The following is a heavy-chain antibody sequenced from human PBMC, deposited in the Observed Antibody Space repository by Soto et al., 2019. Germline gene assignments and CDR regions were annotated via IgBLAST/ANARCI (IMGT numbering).Heavy chain of an antibody. D-gene: IGHD3-9*01. CDR3: ARDIPKYYDILTGPNDPQNRFDP. V-gene: IGHV1-18*04. Sequence: ASVKVSCKASCYSFTSYGISWVRQAPGQGLEWMGWISAYNGNTNYAQKLQGRVTMTTDTSTSTAYMELRSLRSDDTAVYYCARDIPKYYDILTGPNDPQNRFDPWAQGTLVIVSS. CDR2: ISAYNGNT. J-gene: IGHJ5*02. CDR1: CYSFTSYG.